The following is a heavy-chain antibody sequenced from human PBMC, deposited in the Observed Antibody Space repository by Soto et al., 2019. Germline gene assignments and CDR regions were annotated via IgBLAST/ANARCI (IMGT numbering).Heavy chain of an antibody. V-gene: IGHV3-30-3*01. D-gene: IGHD6-13*01. J-gene: IGHJ6*02. CDR1: GFTFSSYA. Sequence: GGSLRLSCAASGFTFSSYAMHWVRQAPGKGLEWVAVISYDGSNKYYADSVKGRFTISRDNYKNTLYLQMNSLRAEDTAEYYCARAHSSSWYEEIYYYYYGMDVWGQGTTVTVS. CDR3: ARAHSSSWYEEIYYYYYGMDV. CDR2: ISYDGSNK.